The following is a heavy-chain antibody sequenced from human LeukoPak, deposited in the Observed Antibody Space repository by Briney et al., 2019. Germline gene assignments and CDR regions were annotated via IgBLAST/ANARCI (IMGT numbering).Heavy chain of an antibody. J-gene: IGHJ4*02. CDR1: GFTFSSYG. Sequence: PGRSLRLSCAASGFTFSSYGMHWVRQAPGKGLEWVAVIWYDGSNKYYADSVKGRFTISRDNSKNTLYLQMNSLRAEDTAVYYCAKGFDTAPDYWGQGTLVTVSS. CDR2: IWYDGSNK. CDR3: AKGFDTAPDY. D-gene: IGHD5-18*01. V-gene: IGHV3-33*06.